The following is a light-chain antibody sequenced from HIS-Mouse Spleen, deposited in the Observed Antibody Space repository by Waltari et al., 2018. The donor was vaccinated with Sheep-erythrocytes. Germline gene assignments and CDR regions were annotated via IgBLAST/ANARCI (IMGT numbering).Light chain of an antibody. V-gene: IGKV3-15*01. J-gene: IGKJ2*01. CDR3: QQYNNWPPPYT. CDR2: GAS. Sequence: EIVMTQSPATLSVSPGERATLSCSASQSVSSNLAWYQQKPGQAPRLLIDGASTRATGIPARFSGSGSGTEFTLTISSMQSEDFAVYYCQQYNNWPPPYTFGQGTKLEIK. CDR1: QSVSSN.